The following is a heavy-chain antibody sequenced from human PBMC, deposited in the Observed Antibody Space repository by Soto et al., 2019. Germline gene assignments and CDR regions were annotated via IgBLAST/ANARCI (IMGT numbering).Heavy chain of an antibody. V-gene: IGHV4-34*01. D-gene: IGHD3-16*01. Sequence: XESLSLTYAVYGRSFRAYYWSWIRQPPGKGLEWIGEINHSGSTNYNPSLKSRVTISVDTSKNQFSLTLSSVTAADTAVYYSAREPGGKNWFDPWGQGTLVTFPS. CDR2: INHSGST. CDR3: AREPGGKNWFDP. CDR1: GRSFRAYY. J-gene: IGHJ5*02.